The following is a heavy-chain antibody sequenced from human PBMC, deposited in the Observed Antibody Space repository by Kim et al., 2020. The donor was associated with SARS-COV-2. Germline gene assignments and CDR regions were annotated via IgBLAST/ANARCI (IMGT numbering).Heavy chain of an antibody. V-gene: IGHV3-21*01. D-gene: IGHD1-26*01. CDR3: AREGGSGSRPDY. J-gene: IGHJ4*02. Sequence: YYADSVKGRFTISRDNAKNSLYLQMNSLRAEDTAVYYCAREGGSGSRPDYWGQGTLVTVSS.